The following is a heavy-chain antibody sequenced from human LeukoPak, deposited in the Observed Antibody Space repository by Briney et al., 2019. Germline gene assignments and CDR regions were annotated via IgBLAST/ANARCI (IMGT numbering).Heavy chain of an antibody. V-gene: IGHV3-23*01. Sequence: GGSLRLSCAASGFTFSRSAMSWVRQAPGKGLEWVSGITDSGGSAYYADSVKGRFTISRDNSKNSLYLQMNSLRAEDTAVYYCAKVYGSGSYYRGGVDYWGQGTLVTVSS. CDR2: ITDSGGSA. CDR3: AKVYGSGSYYRGGVDY. CDR1: GFTFSRSA. D-gene: IGHD3-10*01. J-gene: IGHJ4*02.